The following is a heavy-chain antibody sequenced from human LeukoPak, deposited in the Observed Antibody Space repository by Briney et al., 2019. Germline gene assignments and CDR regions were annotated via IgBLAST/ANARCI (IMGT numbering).Heavy chain of an antibody. J-gene: IGHJ6*03. CDR2: IYYSGST. Sequence: PSETLSLTCTVSGGSISSQYWSWIRQPPGKGLEWIGYIYYSGSTNYNPSLKSRVTISVDTSKNRFSLKLSSVTAADTAVYYCARSMQQPNYYYYMDVWGKGTTVTVSS. CDR1: GGSISSQY. D-gene: IGHD6-13*01. V-gene: IGHV4-59*11. CDR3: ARSMQQPNYYYYMDV.